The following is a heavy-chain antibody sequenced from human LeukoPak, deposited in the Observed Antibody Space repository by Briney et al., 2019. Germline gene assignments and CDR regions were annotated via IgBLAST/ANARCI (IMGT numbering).Heavy chain of an antibody. Sequence: PGGSLRLSCTASGFSFSNHYMRWIRQAPGKGLEGVAHINEDGSNKWHLGSVKGRFTVSRDNARNSLYLQMNSLRVEDTAVHYCTRVIVAVPGYFDYFDFWGQGVLVTVCS. V-gene: IGHV3-7*01. CDR3: TRVIVAVPGYFDYFDF. D-gene: IGHD6-19*01. J-gene: IGHJ4*02. CDR2: INEDGSNK. CDR1: GFSFSNHY.